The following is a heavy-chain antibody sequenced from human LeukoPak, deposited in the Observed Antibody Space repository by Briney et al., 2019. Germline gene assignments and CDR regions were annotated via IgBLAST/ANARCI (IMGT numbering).Heavy chain of an antibody. J-gene: IGHJ3*02. CDR3: ATDSFSISSISLPGADAFDI. D-gene: IGHD3-3*02. CDR1: GFTFSNYW. Sequence: GGSLRLSCGASGFTFSNYWMTWVRQAPGKGLEWVAKINKDGGARYYVGSVKGRFTISRDNAKNSLYLQMNSLRVDDTAVYHCATDSFSISSISLPGADAFDIWGQGTMVTVSS. CDR2: INKDGGAR. V-gene: IGHV3-7*01.